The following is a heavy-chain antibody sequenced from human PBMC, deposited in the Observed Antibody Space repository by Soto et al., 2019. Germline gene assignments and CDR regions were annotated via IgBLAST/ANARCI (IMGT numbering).Heavy chain of an antibody. CDR1: GFTFSSYA. J-gene: IGHJ4*02. V-gene: IGHV3-23*01. CDR3: ARGSSTVTEFPSFDY. D-gene: IGHD4-4*01. CDR2: ISGSGGST. Sequence: TGGSLRLSCAASGFTFSSYAMSWVRQAPGKGLEWVSAISGSGGSTYYADSVKGRFTISRDNSKNTLYLQMNSLRAEDTAVYYCARGSSTVTEFPSFDYWGQGTLVTVSS.